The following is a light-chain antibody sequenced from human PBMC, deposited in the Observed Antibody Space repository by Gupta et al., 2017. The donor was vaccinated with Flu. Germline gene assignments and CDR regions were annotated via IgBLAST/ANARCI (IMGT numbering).Light chain of an antibody. CDR2: GGS. V-gene: IGKV2-28*01. J-gene: IGKJ2*01. CDR1: QSRLHSNGYNY. CDR3: KHDLPMYT. Sequence: DIVMTQSPLSLHVTPGEPASISCRSSQSRLHSNGYNYLDWYLQKPGQSPQLLIYGGSKRASGVPDRFSGSGAGKDFTLKISIGEAEDVGVYYGKHDLPMYTFGQGTKLEIK.